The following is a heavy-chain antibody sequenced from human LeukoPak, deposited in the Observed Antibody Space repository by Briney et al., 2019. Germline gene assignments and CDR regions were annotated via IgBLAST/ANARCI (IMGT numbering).Heavy chain of an antibody. CDR1: GFTFSSYS. V-gene: IGHV3-21*01. D-gene: IGHD6-13*01. CDR2: ISSSSSYI. J-gene: IGHJ6*02. CDR3: ARDCLPVAAAGTSSYYGMDV. Sequence: GGSLRLSCAASGFTFSSYSMNWVRQAPGKGLEWVSSISSSSSYIYYADSVKGRFTISGDNAKNSLYLQMNSLRAEDTAVYYCARDCLPVAAAGTSSYYGMDVWGQGTTVTVSS.